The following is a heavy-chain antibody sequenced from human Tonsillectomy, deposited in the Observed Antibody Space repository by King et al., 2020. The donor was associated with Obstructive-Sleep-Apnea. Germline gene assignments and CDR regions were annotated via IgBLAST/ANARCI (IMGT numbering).Heavy chain of an antibody. CDR1: GYSFTSYW. Sequence: DVQLVESGAEVKKPGESLKISCKGSGYSFTSYWIGWVRQMPGKGLECMGIIYPVDSDTRYSPSFQGQVTISADKSISTAYLQWSSLKASDTAMYYCARPRIVGATRDAFDIWGQGTMVTVSS. CDR2: IYPVDSDT. D-gene: IGHD1-26*01. CDR3: ARPRIVGATRDAFDI. V-gene: IGHV5-51*01. J-gene: IGHJ3*02.